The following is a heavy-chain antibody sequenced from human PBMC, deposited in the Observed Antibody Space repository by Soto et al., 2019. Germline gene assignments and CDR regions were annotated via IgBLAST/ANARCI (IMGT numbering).Heavy chain of an antibody. Sequence: QVQLVQSGAEVKKPGDSVKVSCKASGYTFTSYDINWGRQATGQGLEWMGWMNPNNGDTGYEQKFQGRVTITRNTSLSTAYMELSSLRSDDTAVYYCARAAARGLNHWGQGTLVNVSS. V-gene: IGHV1-8*01. CDR3: ARAAARGLNH. CDR2: MNPNNGDT. J-gene: IGHJ5*02. CDR1: GYTFTSYD. D-gene: IGHD6-6*01.